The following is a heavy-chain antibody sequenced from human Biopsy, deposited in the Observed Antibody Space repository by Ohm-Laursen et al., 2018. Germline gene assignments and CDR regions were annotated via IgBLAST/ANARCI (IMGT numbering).Heavy chain of an antibody. J-gene: IGHJ4*02. D-gene: IGHD6-19*01. CDR3: ARNTGWYGDLYYFDY. CDR2: INPSGSTT. CDR1: GYTFTNYY. Sequence: ASVKVSCKASGYTFTNYYMHWVRQAPGQGLEWMGMINPSGSTTSYPQIFQGRVTMTRDTSKSTVYMELSSLRSADTAVYFCARNTGWYGDLYYFDYWGQETLVTVSS. V-gene: IGHV1-46*01.